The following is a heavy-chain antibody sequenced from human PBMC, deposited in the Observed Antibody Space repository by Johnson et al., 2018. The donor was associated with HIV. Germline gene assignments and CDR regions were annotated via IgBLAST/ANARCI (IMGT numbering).Heavy chain of an antibody. CDR3: ARGDCSSTSCYGDAFDS. CDR1: GFTFSSYD. J-gene: IGHJ3*02. D-gene: IGHD2-2*01. Sequence: VQLVASGGGLVQPGGSLRLFRASSGFTFSSYDMHWVRQATGKALQWVSAIATAGATYSPVSVNGRFTISRENAKNSLYLQINSLRAGDTAVYYCARGDCSSTSCYGDAFDSWGQGTMVTVSS. V-gene: IGHV3-13*01. CDR2: IATAGAT.